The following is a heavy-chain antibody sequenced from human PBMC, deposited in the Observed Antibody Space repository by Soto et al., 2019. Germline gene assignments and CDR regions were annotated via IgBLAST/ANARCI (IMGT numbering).Heavy chain of an antibody. CDR3: ARNRLYSGSYSSWFDP. CDR1: GGSISSSNW. Sequence: SETLSLTCAVSGGSISSSNWWSWVRQPPGKGLEWIGEIYHSGSTNYNPSLKSRVTISVDTSKNQFSLKLSSVTAADTAVYYCARNRLYSGSYSSWFDPWGQGTLVTVSS. J-gene: IGHJ5*02. D-gene: IGHD1-26*01. CDR2: IYHSGST. V-gene: IGHV4-4*02.